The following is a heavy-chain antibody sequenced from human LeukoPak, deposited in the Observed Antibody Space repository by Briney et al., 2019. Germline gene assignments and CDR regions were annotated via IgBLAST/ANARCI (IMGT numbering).Heavy chain of an antibody. V-gene: IGHV1-69*13. D-gene: IGHD6-13*01. CDR3: ARVRISAAGTVPFDY. Sequence: SVKVSCKASGGTFSSYAISWVRQALGQGLEWMGGIIPIFGTANYAQKFQDRITITADESTSTAYMELSSLRSEDTAVYYCARVRISAAGTVPFDYWGQGTLVTVSS. CDR2: IIPIFGTA. J-gene: IGHJ4*02. CDR1: GGTFSSYA.